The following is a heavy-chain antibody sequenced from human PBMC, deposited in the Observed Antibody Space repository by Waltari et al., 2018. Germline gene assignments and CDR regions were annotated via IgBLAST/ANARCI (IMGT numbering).Heavy chain of an antibody. CDR1: GFSFSNYW. Sequence: EVQLVESGGGLVQPGGSLRVSGAASGFSFSNYWMSWVRQAPGKGLEWVAKITQDGSEKYYVDSVRGRFTISRDNAKNSLNLQMNSLRAEDTAVYYCARINWGSIDYWGQGTLVTVSS. V-gene: IGHV3-7*01. J-gene: IGHJ4*02. CDR3: ARINWGSIDY. CDR2: ITQDGSEK. D-gene: IGHD7-27*01.